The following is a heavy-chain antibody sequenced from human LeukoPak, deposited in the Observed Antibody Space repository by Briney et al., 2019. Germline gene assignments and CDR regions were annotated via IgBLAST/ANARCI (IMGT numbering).Heavy chain of an antibody. V-gene: IGHV4-61*01. CDR1: GGSISSSSYY. D-gene: IGHD3-10*01. CDR3: ARAPERWYSYGSYTYHYMDV. Sequence: SETLSLTCTVSGGSISSSSYYWNWIRQPPGKGLECIGSISYSGSTNYNPSLESRVTISVDTSKNQISLKLSSVTAADTAIYYCARAPERWYSYGSYTYHYMDVWGRGTTVTVSS. CDR2: ISYSGST. J-gene: IGHJ6*03.